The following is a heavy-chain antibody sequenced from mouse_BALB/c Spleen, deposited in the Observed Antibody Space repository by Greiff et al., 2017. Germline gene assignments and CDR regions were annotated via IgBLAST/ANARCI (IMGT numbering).Heavy chain of an antibody. D-gene: IGHD2-4*01. CDR1: GFAFSSYD. Sequence: EVQRVESGGGLVKPGGSLKLSCAASGFAFSSYDMSWVRQTPEKRLEWVAYISSGGGSTYYPDTVKGRFTISRDNAKNTLYLQMSSLKSEDTAMYYCARGDYDFDYWGQGTTLTVSS. CDR3: ARGDYDFDY. CDR2: ISSGGGST. V-gene: IGHV5-12-1*01. J-gene: IGHJ2*01.